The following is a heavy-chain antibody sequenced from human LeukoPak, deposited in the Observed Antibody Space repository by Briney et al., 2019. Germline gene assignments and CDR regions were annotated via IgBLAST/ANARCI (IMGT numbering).Heavy chain of an antibody. CDR1: GGSISGYF. D-gene: IGHD3-10*01. V-gene: IGHV4-59*12. CDR3: AREATMVRGLSWFDP. CDR2: IFYTGSTTY. Sequence: SETLSLTCTVSGGSISGYFWSWIRRPPGKGLGWIGYIFYTGSTTYTYNPSLKSRVTLSVDTSKNQFSLKLSSVTAADTAVYYCAREATMVRGLSWFDPWGQGTLVTVSS. J-gene: IGHJ5*02.